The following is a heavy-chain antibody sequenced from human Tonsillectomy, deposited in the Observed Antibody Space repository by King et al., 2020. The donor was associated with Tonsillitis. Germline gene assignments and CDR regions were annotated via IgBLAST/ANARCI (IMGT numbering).Heavy chain of an antibody. Sequence: DVQLVESGGGLVQPGGSLRLSCAASGFTFSHYEMNWVRQAPGKGLEWVSCIRSSGSTIYYADSVKGRFTISRDNAKNALYLQMHSLRAEDTAVYYCARRGDYCSGDSCYPDAFDIWGQGTMVTVSS. CDR2: IRSSGSTI. CDR1: GFTFSHYE. J-gene: IGHJ3*02. CDR3: ARRGDYCSGDSCYPDAFDI. D-gene: IGHD2-15*01. V-gene: IGHV3-48*03.